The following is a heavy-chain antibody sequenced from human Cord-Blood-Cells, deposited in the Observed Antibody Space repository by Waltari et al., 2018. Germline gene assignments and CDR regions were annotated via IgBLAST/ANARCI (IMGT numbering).Heavy chain of an antibody. V-gene: IGHV3-23*01. CDR2: ISGSGGST. J-gene: IGHJ2*01. CDR1: GFTFRRYA. CDR3: APPRPGGPWSFAL. Sequence: EVQLLESGGGLVQPGGSLRLSCAPSGFTFRRYAMLWVRKAPGKGLEWVSAISGSGGSTYYADSVKGRFTISRDNSKNTLYLQMTSLRAAAPAVYYCAPPRPGGPWSFALWGRGPLVTVSS.